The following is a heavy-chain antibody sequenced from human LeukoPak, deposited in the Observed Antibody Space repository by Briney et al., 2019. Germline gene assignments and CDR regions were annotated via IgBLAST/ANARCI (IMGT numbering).Heavy chain of an antibody. D-gene: IGHD1-7*01. CDR2: IRSSSSTI. CDR3: ARDWLGNWNYFEGWDY. Sequence: GGSLGLSYAASGFTFSSYSMNWVRQAPGTGLESVSYIRSSSSTIYYADSVKGRFTISRDNAKNSLYLQMNSLRAEDTAVYYCARDWLGNWNYFEGWDYWGQGTLVTVSS. V-gene: IGHV3-48*04. J-gene: IGHJ4*02. CDR1: GFTFSSYS.